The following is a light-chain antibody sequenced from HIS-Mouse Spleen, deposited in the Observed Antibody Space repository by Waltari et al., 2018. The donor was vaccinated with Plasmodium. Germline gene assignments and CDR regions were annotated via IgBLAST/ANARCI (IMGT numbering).Light chain of an antibody. J-gene: IGLJ2*01. Sequence: SYELTQPPSVSVSPGPTASITCSGDKLGDKYACWYQRKPGQSPVLVISQDSKRPSGIPERFSGSNSGNTATLTISGTQAMDEADYYCQAWDSSTVVFGGGTKLTVL. V-gene: IGLV3-1*01. CDR2: QDS. CDR1: KLGDKY. CDR3: QAWDSSTVV.